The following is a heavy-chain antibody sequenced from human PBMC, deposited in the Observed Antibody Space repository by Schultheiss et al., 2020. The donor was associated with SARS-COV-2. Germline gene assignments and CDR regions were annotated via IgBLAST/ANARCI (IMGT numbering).Heavy chain of an antibody. Sequence: GGSLRLSCAASGFTFSGSAMHWVRQATGKGLEWVSGISWNSGSIGYADSVKGRFTISRDNSKNTLYLQMNSLRAEDTAVYYCARDGVAVAGTSRCYDWGQGTLVTVSS. J-gene: IGHJ4*02. V-gene: IGHV3-9*01. CDR1: GFTFSGSA. D-gene: IGHD6-19*01. CDR3: ARDGVAVAGTSRCYD. CDR2: ISWNSGSI.